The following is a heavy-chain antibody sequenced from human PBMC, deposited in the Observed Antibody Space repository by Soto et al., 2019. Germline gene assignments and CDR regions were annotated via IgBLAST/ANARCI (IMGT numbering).Heavy chain of an antibody. J-gene: IGHJ4*02. D-gene: IGHD3-22*01. CDR2: VNNDGTGI. CDR3: ARRASQYESTCYH. Sequence: PGGSLRLSCAASGFTFSDFWMHWVRQAPGEGLVWVSRVNNDGTGIGYADSVKGRFTIFRDNAKSTLYLQMNSLRADDTAVYYCARRASQYESTCYHWAQGALVPASS. V-gene: IGHV3-74*01. CDR1: GFTFSDFW.